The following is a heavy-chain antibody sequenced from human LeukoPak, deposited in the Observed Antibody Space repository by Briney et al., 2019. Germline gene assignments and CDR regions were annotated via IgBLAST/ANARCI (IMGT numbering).Heavy chain of an antibody. V-gene: IGHV3-23*01. J-gene: IGHJ6*02. CDR1: GFTFSSYA. D-gene: IGHD2-15*01. CDR2: ISGSGGST. CDR3: ARDPAAPYYYYYYGMDV. Sequence: GGSLRLSCAASGFTFSSYAMSWVRQAPGKGLEWVSAISGSGGSTYYADSVKGRFTISRDNSKNTLYLQMNSLRAEDTAVYYCARDPAAPYYYYYYGMDVRGQGTTVTVSS.